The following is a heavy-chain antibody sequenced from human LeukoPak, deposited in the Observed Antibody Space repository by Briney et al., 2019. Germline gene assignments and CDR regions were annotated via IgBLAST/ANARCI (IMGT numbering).Heavy chain of an antibody. Sequence: SETLSLTCAVYGGSFSGYYWSWIRQPPGKGLEWIGGINHSGSTNYNPSLKSRVTISVDTSKNQFSLKLSSVTAADTAVYYCARWRVGYCSGGSCYSFASVAFDIWGQGTMVTVSS. V-gene: IGHV4-34*01. CDR1: GGSFSGYY. D-gene: IGHD2-15*01. CDR3: ARWRVGYCSGGSCYSFASVAFDI. CDR2: INHSGST. J-gene: IGHJ3*02.